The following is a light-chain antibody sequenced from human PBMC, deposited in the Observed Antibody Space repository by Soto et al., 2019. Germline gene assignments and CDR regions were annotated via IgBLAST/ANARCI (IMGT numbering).Light chain of an antibody. CDR2: DVS. V-gene: IGLV2-14*03. J-gene: IGLJ3*02. CDR1: SSDVGGYNY. Sequence: QSALTQPASVSGSPGQSITISCTGTSSDVGGYNYVSWYQHHPGKDPKRMIYDVSNRPSGGSNRFSGSKSGNSASLTISGLQAEDEDDYYCSSYTSSSTGVFGGGTQVPVL. CDR3: SSYTSSSTGV.